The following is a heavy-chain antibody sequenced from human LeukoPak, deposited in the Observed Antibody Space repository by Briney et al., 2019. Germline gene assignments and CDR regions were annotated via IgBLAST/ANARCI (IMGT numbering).Heavy chain of an antibody. V-gene: IGHV3-48*04. Sequence: GGSLRLSCAASGLTLSSNSMNWVRQAPGKGLEWVAYISRTGTTRFYADSVKGRFTISRDSAANSLFLQMNSLRVDDTALYYCARNSCQREWYYMDVWGKGTTVIVSS. D-gene: IGHD2-15*01. CDR2: ISRTGTTR. CDR3: ARNSCQREWYYMDV. CDR1: GLTLSSNS. J-gene: IGHJ6*03.